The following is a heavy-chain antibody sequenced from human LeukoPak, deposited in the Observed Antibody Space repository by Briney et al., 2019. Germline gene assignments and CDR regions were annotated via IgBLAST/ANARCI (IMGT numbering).Heavy chain of an antibody. CDR2: IYPGDSDT. J-gene: IGHJ5*02. CDR1: GYSFTSYW. CDR3: ARGSTVAHNWFDP. V-gene: IGHV5-51*01. D-gene: IGHD4-23*01. Sequence: GESLKISCKGSGYSFTSYWIGWVRQMPGKGLEWMGIIYPGDSDTRYSPSFQGQVTISADKSISTAYLQRSSLKASDTAMYYCARGSTVAHNWFDPWGQGTLVTVSS.